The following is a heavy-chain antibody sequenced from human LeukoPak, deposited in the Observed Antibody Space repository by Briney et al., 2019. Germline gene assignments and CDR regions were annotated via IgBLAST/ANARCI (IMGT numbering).Heavy chain of an antibody. CDR2: ISSSSSYI. CDR1: GFTFSSYA. J-gene: IGHJ6*02. CDR3: ARDFHYYYYYGMDV. Sequence: GGSLRLSCAASGFTFSSYAMSWVRQAPGKGLEWVSSISSSSSYIYYADSVKGRFTISRDNAKNSLYLQMNSLRAEDTAVYYCARDFHYYYYYGMDVWGQGTTVTVSS. V-gene: IGHV3-21*01.